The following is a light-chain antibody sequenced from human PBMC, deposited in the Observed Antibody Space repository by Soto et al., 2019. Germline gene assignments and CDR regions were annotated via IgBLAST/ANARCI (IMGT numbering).Light chain of an antibody. CDR3: QHYKSFPYT. V-gene: IGKV1-5*01. J-gene: IGKJ2*01. CDR2: DAS. Sequence: DIQMTQTPSTLSASVGDRVTITCRATEYIGYFLAWYQQAPGKAPQLLISDASKLQSGVPSRFSGSGAGTKFTLTITSLQADDFATYYCQHYKSFPYTFGPGTKLDI. CDR1: EYIGYF.